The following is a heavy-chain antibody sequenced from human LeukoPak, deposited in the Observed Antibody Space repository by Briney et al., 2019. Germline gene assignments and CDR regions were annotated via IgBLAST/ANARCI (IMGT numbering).Heavy chain of an antibody. CDR1: GFTFSSYW. D-gene: IGHD6-19*01. CDR3: ARTWAGAFFDY. CDR2: IKQDGSEK. Sequence: GGSLRLSCAASGFTFSSYWMSWVRQAQGKGLEWVANIKQDGSEKYYVDSVKGRFTISRENAKNSLYLQMNSLRAEDTAVYYCARTWAGAFFDYWGQGTLVTVSS. J-gene: IGHJ4*02. V-gene: IGHV3-7*01.